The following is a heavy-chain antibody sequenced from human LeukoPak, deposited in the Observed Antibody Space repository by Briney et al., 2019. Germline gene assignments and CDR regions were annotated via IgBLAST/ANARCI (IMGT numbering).Heavy chain of an antibody. D-gene: IGHD5-12*01. CDR2: ISYGGSNK. CDR1: GFTLSSYS. J-gene: IGHJ4*02. CDR3: ARDQVATITLDY. Sequence: GGSLRLSCAASGFTLSSYSMHWVRQAPGKGLEWGSVISYGGSNKYYAISVKGRFTICRDNSKNTLYLQMNSLRAEDTAVYYCARDQVATITLDYWGQGTLVTVSS. V-gene: IGHV3-30*04.